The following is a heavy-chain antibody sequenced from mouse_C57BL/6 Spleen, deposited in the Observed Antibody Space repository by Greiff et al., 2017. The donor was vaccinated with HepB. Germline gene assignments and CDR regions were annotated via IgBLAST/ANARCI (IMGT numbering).Heavy chain of an antibody. J-gene: IGHJ2*01. CDR1: GFTFSDYY. CDR3: ARASQANWALDY. CDR2: INYDGSST. V-gene: IGHV5-16*01. Sequence: EVKLVESEGGLVQPGSSMKLSCTASGFTFSDYYMAWVRQVPEKGLEWVANINYDGSSTYYLDSLKSRFIISRDNAKNILYLQMSSLKSEDTATYYCARASQANWALDYWGQGTTLTVSS. D-gene: IGHD4-1*01.